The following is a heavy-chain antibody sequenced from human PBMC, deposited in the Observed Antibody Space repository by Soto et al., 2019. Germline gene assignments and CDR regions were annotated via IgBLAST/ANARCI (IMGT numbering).Heavy chain of an antibody. D-gene: IGHD3-22*01. CDR2: ISRYGDFT. Sequence: EVQLLESGGDLIQPGGSLRLSCAASGFTFNIYAMAWVRQAPGKGLEWVSAISRYGDFTYYADSVEGRFTISRDNSKNTRYLQMTSLRAEGTALYYCAKDRYLDHDSRGYLFDNWGQGTLVTVSS. CDR3: AKDRYLDHDSRGYLFDN. V-gene: IGHV3-23*01. CDR1: GFTFNIYA. J-gene: IGHJ4*02.